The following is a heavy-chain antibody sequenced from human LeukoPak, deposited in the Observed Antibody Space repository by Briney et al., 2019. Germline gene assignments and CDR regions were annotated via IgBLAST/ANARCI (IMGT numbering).Heavy chain of an antibody. D-gene: IGHD3-22*01. CDR1: GGSFSGYY. CDR2: INHSGST. J-gene: IGHJ4*02. Sequence: SETLSLTCAVYGGSFSGYYWSWIRQPPGKGLEWIGEINHSGSTNYNPSLKSRVTILVDTSKNQFSLKLSSVTAADTAVYYCARGLVYYDSSGYYSYWGQGTLVTVSS. CDR3: ARGLVYYDSSGYYSY. V-gene: IGHV4-34*01.